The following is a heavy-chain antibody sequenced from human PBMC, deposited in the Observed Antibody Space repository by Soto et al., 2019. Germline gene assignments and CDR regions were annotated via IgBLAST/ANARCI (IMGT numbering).Heavy chain of an antibody. Sequence: GASVKVSCKASGYTFTSYGISWVRQAPGQGLEWMGWISAYNGNTNYAQKLQGRVTMTTDTSTSTAYMELRSLRSDDTAVYYCARDAPSMVRGVIITDDFYGMDGWGQGTTVTVAS. V-gene: IGHV1-18*01. CDR3: ARDAPSMVRGVIITDDFYGMDG. CDR1: GYTFTSYG. CDR2: ISAYNGNT. D-gene: IGHD3-10*01. J-gene: IGHJ6*02.